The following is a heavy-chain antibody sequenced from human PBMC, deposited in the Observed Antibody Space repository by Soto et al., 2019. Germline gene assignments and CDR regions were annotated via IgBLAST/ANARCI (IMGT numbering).Heavy chain of an antibody. J-gene: IGHJ4*02. Sequence: SETLSLTCAVYGGSFSGYYWSWIRQPPGKGLEWIGEINHSGSTNYNPSLKSRITISVDTSKNQFSLKLSSVTAADTAVYYCARRRTYYYGSGSYSFDYWGQGTLVTVSS. CDR2: INHSGST. CDR3: ARRRTYYYGSGSYSFDY. CDR1: GGSFSGYY. D-gene: IGHD3-10*01. V-gene: IGHV4-34*01.